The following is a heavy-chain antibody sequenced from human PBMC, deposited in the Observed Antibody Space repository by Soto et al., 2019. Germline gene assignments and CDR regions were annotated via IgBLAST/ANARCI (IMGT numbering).Heavy chain of an antibody. CDR1: GYSFSSYW. V-gene: IGHV5-51*01. J-gene: IGHJ6*02. Sequence: GESLKISCKGSGYSFSSYWIAWVRQLPGKGLEWMGIIYPGDSDMRYSRSFQDQVTMSADKSLNTAYVQWRSLEASDTAIYYCARLGSSWYGGYYDMDVWGQGTTVTVSS. D-gene: IGHD2-2*01. CDR2: IYPGDSDM. CDR3: ARLGSSWYGGYYDMDV.